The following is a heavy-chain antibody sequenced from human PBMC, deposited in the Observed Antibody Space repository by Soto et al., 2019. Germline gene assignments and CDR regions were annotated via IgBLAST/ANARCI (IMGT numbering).Heavy chain of an antibody. CDR3: ARDLGVPRYFDL. CDR2: IWYDGSNK. J-gene: IGHJ2*01. V-gene: IGHV3-33*01. Sequence: QVQLVESGGGVVQPGRSLRLSCAASGFTFSSYGMHWVRQAPGKGLEWVAVIWYDGSNKYYADSVKGRFIISRDNSKNTLYLQMNSLRAEDTAVYYCARDLGVPRYFDLWGRGTLVTVSS. CDR1: GFTFSSYG. D-gene: IGHD3-16*01.